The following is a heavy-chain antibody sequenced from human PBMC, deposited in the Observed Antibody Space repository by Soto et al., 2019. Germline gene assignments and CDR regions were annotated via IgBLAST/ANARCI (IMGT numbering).Heavy chain of an antibody. J-gene: IGHJ4*02. CDR1: GFTFSSYA. CDR2: ISYDGSNK. CDR3: ARAPPGRDGYTLYYFAT. D-gene: IGHD5-12*01. Sequence: GGSLRLSCAASGFTFSSYAMHWVRQAPGKGLEWVAVISYDGSNKYYADSVKGRFTISRDNSKNTLYLQMNSLRAEDTAVYYWARAPPGRDGYTLYYFATWGQETRVTVPS. V-gene: IGHV3-30-3*01.